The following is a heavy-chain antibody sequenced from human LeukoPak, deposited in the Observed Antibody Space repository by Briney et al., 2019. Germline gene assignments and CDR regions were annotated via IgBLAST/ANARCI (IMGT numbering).Heavy chain of an antibody. CDR1: GNPFSNHR. Sequence: GGPLRLPCAPSGNPFSNHRMHWARQAPGKGLEWVSWINNDGSYAVYADSVRARFTVSRDNAKNTLYLQMNSLRPEDTAVYYCARDRPHNWFDPWGQGTLVTVSS. J-gene: IGHJ5*02. CDR2: INNDGSYA. V-gene: IGHV3-74*01. CDR3: ARDRPHNWFDP.